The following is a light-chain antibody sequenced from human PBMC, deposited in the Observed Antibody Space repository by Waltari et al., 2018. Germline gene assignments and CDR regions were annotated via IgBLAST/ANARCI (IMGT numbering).Light chain of an antibody. CDR1: QSLLNSVDGLTY. CDR3: MQRLEFPYT. Sequence: DIVMTQTPLSLPVTPGEPASISCASSQSLLNSVDGLTYLDGFLQKPGQSPRLLIYTLSYRASGVPDRFIGTGSGSNFSLKISRVEAEDVGIYYCMQRLEFPYTFGQGTRL. V-gene: IGKV2-40*01. CDR2: TLS. J-gene: IGKJ2*01.